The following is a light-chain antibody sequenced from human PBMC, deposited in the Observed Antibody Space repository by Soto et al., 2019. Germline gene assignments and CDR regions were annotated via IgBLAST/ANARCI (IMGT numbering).Light chain of an antibody. CDR2: AAS. CDR3: QQYNSYST. CDR1: QSISTW. V-gene: IGKV1-5*01. J-gene: IGKJ1*01. Sequence: DIQMTKYPSTLSAFVGDRVTLTCLASQSISTWFAWYQQTPGKAPNLLLYAASSSTSGVPSSSSGSGSRTESTPTISSLQPEDFANYYCQQYNSYSTFGQGTKVDI.